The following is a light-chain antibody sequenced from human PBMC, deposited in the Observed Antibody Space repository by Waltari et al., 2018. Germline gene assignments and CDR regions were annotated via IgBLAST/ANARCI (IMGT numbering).Light chain of an antibody. J-gene: IGLJ1*01. CDR3: QACDSSTYV. Sequence: SFELTQPPSVSVSPGQTARITCSGDNSGDTPTCWYQQKPGQSPVLVIYQDSKRPSATPEQFSGSKSGNTATLTISGTQAVDEADYYCQACDSSTYVFGTGTKVTVL. V-gene: IGLV3-1*01. CDR1: NSGDTP. CDR2: QDS.